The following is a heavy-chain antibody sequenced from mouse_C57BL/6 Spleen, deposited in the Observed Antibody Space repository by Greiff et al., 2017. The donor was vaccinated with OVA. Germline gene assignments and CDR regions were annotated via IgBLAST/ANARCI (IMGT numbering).Heavy chain of an antibody. J-gene: IGHJ4*01. CDR3: ARETVQAFSYAMDY. CDR1: GFTFSDYG. V-gene: IGHV5-17*01. D-gene: IGHD3-2*02. Sequence: EVHLVESGGGLVKPGGSLKLSCAASGFTFSDYGMHWVRQAPEKGLEWVAYISSGSSTIYYADPVKGRFTISRDNAKNTLFLQMTSLRSEDTAMYYCARETVQAFSYAMDYWGQGTSVTVSS. CDR2: ISSGSSTI.